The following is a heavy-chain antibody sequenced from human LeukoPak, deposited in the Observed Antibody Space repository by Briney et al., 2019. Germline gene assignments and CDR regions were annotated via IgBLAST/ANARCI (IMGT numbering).Heavy chain of an antibody. J-gene: IGHJ4*02. V-gene: IGHV3-21*01. D-gene: IGHD6-13*01. CDR3: ARDRFPAAAGTYTLYYFDY. Sequence: GGSLRLSCAASGFTFSSYSINWVRQAPGKGLEWVSSISSSSSYIYYADSVKGRFTISRDSAKNSLYLQMNSLRAEDTAVYYCARDRFPAAAGTYTLYYFDYWGQGNLVTVSS. CDR2: ISSSSSYI. CDR1: GFTFSSYS.